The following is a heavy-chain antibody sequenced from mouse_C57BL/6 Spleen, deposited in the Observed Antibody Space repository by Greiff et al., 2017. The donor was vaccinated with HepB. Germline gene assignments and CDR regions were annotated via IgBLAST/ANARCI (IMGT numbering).Heavy chain of an antibody. CDR2: IWWNDDK. CDR1: GFSLSTSNMG. D-gene: IGHD1-1*01. CDR3: AQIDYYVSSSGFAY. Sequence: QVTLKESGPGLLQPSQTLSLTCSFSGFSLSTSNMGIGWLRQPSGKGLVWLAHIWWNDDKYYNPSLKSRLTISKDTSNNQVFLNITSVDTADTSTYYCAQIDYYVSSSGFAYWGQGTLVTVSA. V-gene: IGHV8-5*01. J-gene: IGHJ3*01.